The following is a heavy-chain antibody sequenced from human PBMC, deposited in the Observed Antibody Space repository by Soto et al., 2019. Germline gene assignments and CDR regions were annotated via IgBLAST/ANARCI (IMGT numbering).Heavy chain of an antibody. D-gene: IGHD6-13*01. J-gene: IGHJ4*02. CDR2: ISASGTGT. CDR1: GFTFSTYA. V-gene: IGHV3-23*01. Sequence: EVQLLESGGGLVKPGGSLRLSCAASGFTFSTYAMSWVRQAPGKGLEWVSGISASGTGTYYADAVKGRFTIARDNSKNTLYTQMYSMRAEDTAVYYCATDCGSSCHFDYWGQGILVTVSS. CDR3: ATDCGSSCHFDY.